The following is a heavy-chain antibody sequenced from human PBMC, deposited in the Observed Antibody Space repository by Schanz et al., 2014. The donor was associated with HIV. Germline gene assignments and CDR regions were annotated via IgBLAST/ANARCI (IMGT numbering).Heavy chain of an antibody. D-gene: IGHD3-22*01. J-gene: IGHJ6*02. CDR3: ARDWYYDSSGYGMDV. Sequence: QVQLVQSGTEVKKPGASVKVSCKASGYTFLGYDINWVRQATGQGPEWMGWINPNSGGTNYAQKFQGRVTMTRDTSITTAYMELGRLRSDDTAVYYCARDWYYDSSGYGMDVWGQGTTVTVSS. CDR2: INPNSGGT. V-gene: IGHV1-2*02. CDR1: GYTFLGYD.